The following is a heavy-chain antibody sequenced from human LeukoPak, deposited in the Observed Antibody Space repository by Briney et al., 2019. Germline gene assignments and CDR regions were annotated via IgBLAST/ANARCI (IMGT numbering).Heavy chain of an antibody. V-gene: IGHV3-23*01. CDR2: INGPGDNP. Sequence: GGSLRLSCVASGYTFSSHGMTWVRQAPGKGLEWVSNINGPGDNPYYSETVKGRFTISRDNSKNTVYLQMNSLRAEDTAIYCAKVTVCFGCYFDYWGQGILVTVSS. D-gene: IGHD3-10*02. CDR3: AKVTVCFGCYFDY. CDR1: GYTFSSHG. J-gene: IGHJ4*02.